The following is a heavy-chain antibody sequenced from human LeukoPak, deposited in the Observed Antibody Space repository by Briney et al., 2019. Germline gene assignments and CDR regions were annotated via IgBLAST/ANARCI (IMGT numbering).Heavy chain of an antibody. D-gene: IGHD4-17*01. J-gene: IGHJ4*02. CDR3: AKGESTVTTHFDY. V-gene: IGHV3-23*01. Sequence: GGSLRLSCAASGFSFSSYAMSWVRQAPGKGLEWVSVISSSGGSTYYADSVKGRFTISRDNSKNTLYLQMNSPRAEDTAVYYCAKGESTVTTHFDYWGQGTLVTVSS. CDR1: GFSFSSYA. CDR2: ISSSGGST.